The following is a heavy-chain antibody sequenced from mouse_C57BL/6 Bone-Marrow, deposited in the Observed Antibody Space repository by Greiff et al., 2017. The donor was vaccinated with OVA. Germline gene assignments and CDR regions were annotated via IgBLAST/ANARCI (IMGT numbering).Heavy chain of an antibody. CDR2: IYWDDDK. Sequence: QVTLKVCGPGILQSSQTLSLTCSFSGFSLSTSGMGVSWIRQPSGKGLEWLAHIYWDDDKRYNPFLKSRLTISKATSRTQVFLKITSVDTADTATYYCARRTDGNYFDYWGQGTTLTVSS. V-gene: IGHV8-12*01. CDR3: ARRTDGNYFDY. D-gene: IGHD2-1*01. CDR1: GFSLSTSGMG. J-gene: IGHJ2*01.